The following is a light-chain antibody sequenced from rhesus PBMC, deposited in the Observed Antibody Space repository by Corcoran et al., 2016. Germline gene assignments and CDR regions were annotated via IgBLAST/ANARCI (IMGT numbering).Light chain of an antibody. J-gene: IGKJ2*01. CDR1: QSLLHTDGYTY. CDR3: MQHKALPMYS. CDR2: GGS. Sequence: DIVMTQTPLSLPVTPGEPASISCRSSQSLLHTDGYTYLDWYLQKPGQSPQFLIYGGSNRASGVPDRSSCSGSGTDFTLKISKLEAEDVGVYYCMQHKALPMYSFGQGAKVEIK. V-gene: IGKV2-61*01.